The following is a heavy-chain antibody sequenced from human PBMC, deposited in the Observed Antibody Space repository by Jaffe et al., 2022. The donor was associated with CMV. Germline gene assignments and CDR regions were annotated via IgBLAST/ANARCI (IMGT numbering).Heavy chain of an antibody. CDR2: IDWDDDK. D-gene: IGHD6-19*01. J-gene: IGHJ6*03. CDR3: ARIFIAVAGTRRDRPKPYYYYMDV. V-gene: IGHV2-70*15. Sequence: QVTLRESGPALVKPTQTLTLTCTFSGFSLSTSGMCVSWIRQPPGKALEWLARIDWDDDKYYSTSLKTRLTISKDTSKNQVVLTMTNMDPVDTATYYCARIFIAVAGTRRDRPKPYYYYMDVWGKGTTVTVSS. CDR1: GFSLSTSGMC.